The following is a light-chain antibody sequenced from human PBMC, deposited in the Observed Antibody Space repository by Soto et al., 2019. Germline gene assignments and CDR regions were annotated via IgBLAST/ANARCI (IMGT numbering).Light chain of an antibody. CDR1: QTIINV. V-gene: IGKV1-5*01. CDR3: QQYNTYTWT. CDR2: DAS. J-gene: IGKJ1*01. Sequence: DIQMTQSPSTLSASVGDRVTITCRASQTIINVLAWYQQKPGKAPKLLIYDASTLESGVPSRFSGSGSGTEFTLTISTLQPDDFATYYCQQYNTYTWTFGQGTKVDI.